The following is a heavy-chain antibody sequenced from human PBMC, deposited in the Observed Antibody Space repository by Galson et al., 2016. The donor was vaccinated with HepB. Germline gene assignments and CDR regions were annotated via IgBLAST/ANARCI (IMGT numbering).Heavy chain of an antibody. Sequence: SLRLSCAASGFTFSSYNMNWVRQAPGKGLEWISFISSRSTTIYYADSVKGRFTISRDNDENSLYLHMNSLRAEDTAAYYCANPGAETGFWGYYGVDVWGQGTTVIVSS. CDR1: GFTFSSYN. D-gene: IGHD3-16*01. CDR2: ISSRSTTI. J-gene: IGHJ6*02. V-gene: IGHV3-48*03. CDR3: ANPGAETGFWGYYGVDV.